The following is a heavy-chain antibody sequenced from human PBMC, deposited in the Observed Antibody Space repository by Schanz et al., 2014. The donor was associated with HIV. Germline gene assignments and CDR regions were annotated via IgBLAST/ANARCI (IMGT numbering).Heavy chain of an antibody. CDR1: GFSFSDYH. J-gene: IGHJ4*02. CDR2: LSGSGSNI. Sequence: VQLLESGGGLVQPGGSLRLSCTASGFSFSDYHMSWIRQAPGKGLEWVSSLSGSGSNIYYADSVKGRFTISRDNSKNTLSLHMNSLRVEDTAVYYCAKAKGSYSATTFYFDFWGQGTLVTVSS. D-gene: IGHD1-26*01. V-gene: IGHV3-11*01. CDR3: AKAKGSYSATTFYFDF.